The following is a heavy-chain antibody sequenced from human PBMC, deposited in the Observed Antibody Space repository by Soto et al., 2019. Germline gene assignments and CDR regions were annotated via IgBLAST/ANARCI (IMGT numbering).Heavy chain of an antibody. CDR2: ISYDGSNK. CDR1: GFTFSSYG. J-gene: IGHJ3*02. CDR3: AKDPSVISPFDI. Sequence: QVQLVESGGGVVQPGRSLRLSCAASGFTFSSYGMHWVRQAPGKGLEWVAVISYDGSNKYYADSVKGRFTISRDNSKNTLYLQMNSLRAEDTAVYYCAKDPSVISPFDIWGQGTMVTVSS. D-gene: IGHD3-3*02. V-gene: IGHV3-30*18.